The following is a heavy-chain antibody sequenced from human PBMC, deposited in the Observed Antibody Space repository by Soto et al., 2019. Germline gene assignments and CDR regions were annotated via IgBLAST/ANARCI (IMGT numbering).Heavy chain of an antibody. D-gene: IGHD2-15*01. V-gene: IGHV3-23*01. CDR2: SSGTGGST. CDR3: AKSGAGVVVEDPAFDS. J-gene: IGHJ4*02. Sequence: EVQLLESGGGLVQPGGSLRLSCAASGFTFGNYAMTWVRQAPGKGLEWVSASSGTGGSTYHADSVKGRFTISRDNSKNKLYLQMNSLRAEDTAVYYWAKSGAGVVVEDPAFDSWGKGTMVTVSS. CDR1: GFTFGNYA.